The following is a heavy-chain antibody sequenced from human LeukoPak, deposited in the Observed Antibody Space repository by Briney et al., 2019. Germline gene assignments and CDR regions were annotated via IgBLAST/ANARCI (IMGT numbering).Heavy chain of an antibody. CDR3: ARDPTLSIAAAVQPHEFDP. CDR2: ISSSSSYI. Sequence: PGGSLRLSCAASGFTFSSYSMNWVRQAPGKGLEWVSSISSSSSYIYYADSVKGRFTISRDNAKNSLYLQMNSLRAEDTAVYYCARDPTLSIAAAVQPHEFDPWGQGTLVTVSS. D-gene: IGHD6-13*01. J-gene: IGHJ5*02. V-gene: IGHV3-21*01. CDR1: GFTFSSYS.